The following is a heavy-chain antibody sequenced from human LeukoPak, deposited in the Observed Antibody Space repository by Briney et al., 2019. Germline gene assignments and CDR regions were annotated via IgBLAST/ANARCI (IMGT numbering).Heavy chain of an antibody. CDR1: GASISSSSYY. Sequence: SETLSLTCTVSGASISSSSYYWSWIRQPPGKGLEWIGYIHYRGSTNYNPSLKSRVTISVDTSKNQFSLKLSSLTAADTAVYYCARSVLGYSYGLHIDYWGQGTLVTVSS. J-gene: IGHJ4*02. D-gene: IGHD5-18*01. V-gene: IGHV4-61*01. CDR3: ARSVLGYSYGLHIDY. CDR2: IHYRGST.